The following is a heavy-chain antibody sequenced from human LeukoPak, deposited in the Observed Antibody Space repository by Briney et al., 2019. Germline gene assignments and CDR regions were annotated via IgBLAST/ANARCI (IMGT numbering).Heavy chain of an antibody. J-gene: IGHJ3*02. V-gene: IGHV4-39*07. CDR1: NGSISGNFYY. Sequence: KSSESLSLTCTVSNGSISGNFYYWGWIRQPPGKGLEWIGSLYYSGTPYYSPSLESRITISRNTSKNQLSLRLTSVAAADTAMYYCARVLNLRGPFDIWAQGQWSPSLQ. CDR2: LYYSGTP. D-gene: IGHD3-10*01. CDR3: ARVLNLRGPFDI.